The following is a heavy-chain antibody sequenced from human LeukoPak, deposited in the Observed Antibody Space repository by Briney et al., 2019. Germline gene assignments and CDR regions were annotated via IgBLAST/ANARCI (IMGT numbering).Heavy chain of an antibody. D-gene: IGHD1-7*01. CDR3: ARSGGTAIGNYERATFDY. CDR1: GDSVSSNSAA. CDR2: TFYRSKWYN. Sequence: SQTLSLTCDTSGDSVSSNSAAWNWIRQSPSRGLEWLGRTFYRSKWYNEYEVSLKSRLTIHADTSKNHFSLQLNSVTPEDTAVYYCARSGGTAIGNYERATFDYWGQGTLVTVSS. J-gene: IGHJ4*02. V-gene: IGHV6-1*01.